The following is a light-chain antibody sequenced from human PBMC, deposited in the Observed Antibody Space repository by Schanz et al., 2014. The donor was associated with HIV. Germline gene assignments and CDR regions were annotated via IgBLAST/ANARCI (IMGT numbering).Light chain of an antibody. CDR3: QHHST. CDR2: DVS. V-gene: IGKV3-15*01. CDR1: QSVAGR. J-gene: IGKJ2*02. Sequence: ETVVTQSPATLSVSPGERVTLSCRASQSVAGRSAWFQQKPGQAPRLLIYDVSTRVTAIPARFSGSGSGTEFALTISRLQSEDFAVYYCQHHSTFGHGTKVEIK.